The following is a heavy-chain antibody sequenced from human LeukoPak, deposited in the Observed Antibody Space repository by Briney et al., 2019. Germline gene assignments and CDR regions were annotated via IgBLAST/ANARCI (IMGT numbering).Heavy chain of an antibody. CDR3: AREGSSWFQFDY. CDR1: GYTFTSYY. CDR2: INPSGGST. D-gene: IGHD6-13*01. Sequence: ASVTVSCKASGYTFTSYYMHWVRQAPGQGLEWMGIINPSGGSTSYAQKFQGRVTMTRDTSTSTVYMELSSLRSEDTAVYYCAREGSSWFQFDYWGQGTLVTVSS. V-gene: IGHV1-46*01. J-gene: IGHJ4*02.